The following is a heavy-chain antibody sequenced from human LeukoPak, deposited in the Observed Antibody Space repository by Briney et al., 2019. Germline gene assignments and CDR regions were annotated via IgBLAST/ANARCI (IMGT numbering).Heavy chain of an antibody. CDR1: GFNVSHEY. V-gene: IGHV3-7*05. J-gene: IGHJ3*01. CDR3: ARDGYRLDGFDF. Sequence: PGGSLRLSCAVTGFNVSHEYMSWVRQAPGKGLEWVANIKQDGSEKYYVDSVKGRFTISRDSAKNSLYLQMNSLRAEDTAVYYCARDGYRLDGFDFWGQGTMVTVSS. CDR2: IKQDGSEK. D-gene: IGHD5-24*01.